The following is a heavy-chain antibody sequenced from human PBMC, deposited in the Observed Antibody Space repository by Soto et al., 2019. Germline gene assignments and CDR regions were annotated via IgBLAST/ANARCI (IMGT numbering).Heavy chain of an antibody. J-gene: IGHJ4*02. CDR2: ISWNSGNI. Sequence: GGSLRLSCAASGFTFDDYAMHWVRQAPGKGPEWVSGISWNSGNIVYADSVKGRFTISRDNAKNSLYLQMNSLRPEDTALYYCAKDPQAWSGPYYFDYWGQGTLVTVLL. CDR3: AKDPQAWSGPYYFDY. CDR1: GFTFDDYA. V-gene: IGHV3-9*01. D-gene: IGHD3-3*01.